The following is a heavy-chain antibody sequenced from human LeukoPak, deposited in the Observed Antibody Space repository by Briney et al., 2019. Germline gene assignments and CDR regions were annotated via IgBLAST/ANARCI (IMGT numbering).Heavy chain of an antibody. CDR2: IHNSGST. CDR3: ARDRYYYGSGNYRLFDY. D-gene: IGHD3-10*01. CDR1: GGSISSYY. V-gene: IGHV4-4*07. J-gene: IGHJ4*02. Sequence: SETLSLTCTFSGGSISSYYWSWIRQPAGKGLEWIGRIHNSGSTNCNPSLKSRVTMSVDTSKNQFSLKPSSVTAADTAVYYCARDRYYYGSGNYRLFDYWGQGTLVTVSS.